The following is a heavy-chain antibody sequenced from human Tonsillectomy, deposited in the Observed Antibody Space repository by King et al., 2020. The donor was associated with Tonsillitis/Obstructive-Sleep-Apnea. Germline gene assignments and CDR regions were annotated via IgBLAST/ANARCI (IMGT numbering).Heavy chain of an antibody. CDR2: SNWEGVST. CDR3: ARNYGDPDC. V-gene: IGHV3-20*04. Sequence: VQLVESGGGVVRPGGSLRLSCAASGFTLDDFGMSWVRQAPGKGLEWVSGSNWEGVSTGYAESVKGRFTLSRDNAKNSLYLQMSSLRAEDTAFYYCARNYGDPDCWGQGTLVTVSS. J-gene: IGHJ4*02. CDR1: GFTLDDFG. D-gene: IGHD4-17*01.